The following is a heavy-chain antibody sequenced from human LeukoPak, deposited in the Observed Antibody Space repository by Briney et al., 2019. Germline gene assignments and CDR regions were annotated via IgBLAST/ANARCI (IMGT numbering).Heavy chain of an antibody. D-gene: IGHD2-2*01. J-gene: IGHJ4*02. CDR3: ARDRIYCSSTSCHPLLDY. CDR2: IYTSGST. CDR1: GGSISSGGYY. V-gene: IGHV4-61*02. Sequence: SETLSLTCTVSGGSISSGGYYWSWIRQPAGKGLEWIGRIYTSGSTNYNPSLKSRVTISVDTSKNQFSLKLSSVTAADTAVYYCARDRIYCSSTSCHPLLDYWGQGTLVTVSS.